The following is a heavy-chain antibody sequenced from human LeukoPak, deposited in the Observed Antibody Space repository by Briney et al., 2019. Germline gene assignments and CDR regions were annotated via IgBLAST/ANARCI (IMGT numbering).Heavy chain of an antibody. CDR2: INPSGGST. D-gene: IGHD4-17*01. CDR3: AREDYGLGYFDY. CDR1: GYTFTSYY. V-gene: IGHV1-46*01. Sequence: ASVKVSCKASGYTFTSYYMHWVRQAPGQGLEWMGIINPSGGSTSYAQKFQGRVTMTRDTSTSTVYMELSSLRSEDTAVCYCAREDYGLGYFDYWGQGTLVTVSS. J-gene: IGHJ4*02.